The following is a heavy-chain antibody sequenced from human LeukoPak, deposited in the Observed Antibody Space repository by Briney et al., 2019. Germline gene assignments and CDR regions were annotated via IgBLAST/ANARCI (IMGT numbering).Heavy chain of an antibody. J-gene: IGHJ4*02. CDR3: ARDGVAAAGKLFDY. D-gene: IGHD6-13*01. Sequence: SETLSLTCTVSGGSISSSSYYWGWIRQPPGKGLEWIGSIYYSGSTYYNPSLKSRVTISVDTSKNQFSLKLSSVTAADTAVYYCARDGVAAAGKLFDYWGQGTLVTVSS. CDR2: IYYSGST. CDR1: GGSISSSSYY. V-gene: IGHV4-39*07.